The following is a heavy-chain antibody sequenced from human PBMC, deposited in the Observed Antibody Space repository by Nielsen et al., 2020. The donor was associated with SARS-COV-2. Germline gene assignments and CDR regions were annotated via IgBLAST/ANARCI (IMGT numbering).Heavy chain of an antibody. CDR2: INPNSGGT. J-gene: IGHJ4*02. CDR1: GYTFTSYY. D-gene: IGHD5-18*01. Sequence: ASVKVSCKASGYTFTSYYMHWVRQAPGQGLEWMGRINPNSGGTNYAQKFQGRVTMTRDTSISTAYMELSRLRSDDTAVYYCARVRYSYGLDYWGQGTLVTVSS. V-gene: IGHV1-2*06. CDR3: ARVRYSYGLDY.